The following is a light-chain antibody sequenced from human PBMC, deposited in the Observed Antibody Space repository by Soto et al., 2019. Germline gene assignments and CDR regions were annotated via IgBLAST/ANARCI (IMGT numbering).Light chain of an antibody. Sequence: QPVLTQSPSASASLGASVKLTCTLSCGHSSYAIAWHQQQPEKGPRYLMKLNSDGSHSKGDGIPDRFSGSSSGAERYLTISSLQSEDEADYYCQTWGTGIQGVFGGGTKLTVL. CDR2: LNSDGSH. V-gene: IGLV4-69*01. J-gene: IGLJ3*02. CDR1: CGHSSYA. CDR3: QTWGTGIQGV.